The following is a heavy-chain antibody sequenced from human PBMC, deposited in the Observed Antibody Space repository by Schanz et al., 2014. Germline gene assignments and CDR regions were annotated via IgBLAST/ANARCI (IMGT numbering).Heavy chain of an antibody. CDR1: GFTLSSYA. CDR3: ARDLEGYDGGGGGFDP. J-gene: IGHJ5*02. Sequence: QAQLVESGGGVVQPGRSLRLSCAAYGFTLSSYAMHWVRQAPGKGLEWVAVISYDGSNKYYADSVKGRFTISRDNSKNTLYLQMNSLRAEDTAVYYCARDLEGYDGGGGGFDPWGQGTLVTVSS. D-gene: IGHD2-21*01. CDR2: ISYDGSNK. V-gene: IGHV3-30-3*01.